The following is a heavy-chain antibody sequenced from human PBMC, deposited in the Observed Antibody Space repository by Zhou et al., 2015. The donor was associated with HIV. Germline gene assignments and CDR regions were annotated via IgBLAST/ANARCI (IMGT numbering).Heavy chain of an antibody. D-gene: IGHD3-10*01. V-gene: IGHV1-69*01. Sequence: QVQLVQSGAEVKKPGSSVKVSCKASGGTFSSYAISWVRQAPGQGLEWMGGIIPIFGTANYAQKFQGRVTITADESTSTAYMELSSLRSEDTAVYYCARPAQTYYYGSGSYYNWYFDLWGRGTLVTVSS. CDR3: ARPAQTYYYGSGSYYNWYFDL. J-gene: IGHJ2*01. CDR2: IIPIFGTA. CDR1: GGTFSSYA.